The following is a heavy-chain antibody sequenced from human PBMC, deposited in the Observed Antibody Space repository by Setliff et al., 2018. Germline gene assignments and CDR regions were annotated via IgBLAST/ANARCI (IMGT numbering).Heavy chain of an antibody. Sequence: SVKVSCKVSGYTLTELSRHWVRQAPGKGLEWMGGIIPILGIANYAQKFQGRVTITADKSTSTAYMELSSLRSEDTAVYYCARVSPRARKLTGDLDYWGQGTLVTVSS. CDR2: IIPILGIA. J-gene: IGHJ4*02. CDR3: ARVSPRARKLTGDLDY. D-gene: IGHD7-27*01. CDR1: GYTLTELS. V-gene: IGHV1-69*10.